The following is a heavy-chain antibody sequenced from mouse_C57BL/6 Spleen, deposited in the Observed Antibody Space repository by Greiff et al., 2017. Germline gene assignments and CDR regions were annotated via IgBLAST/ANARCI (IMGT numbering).Heavy chain of an antibody. CDR1: GYTFTDYN. CDR3: AVGLLSSWFAY. J-gene: IGHJ3*01. V-gene: IGHV1-18*01. D-gene: IGHD2-10*01. Sequence: EVKLEESGPELVKPGASVKIPCKASGYTFTDYNMDWVKQSHGKSLEWIGDINPNNGGTIYNQKFKGKATLTVDKSSSTAYMELRSLTSEDTAVYYCAVGLLSSWFAYWGQGTLVTVSA. CDR2: INPNNGGT.